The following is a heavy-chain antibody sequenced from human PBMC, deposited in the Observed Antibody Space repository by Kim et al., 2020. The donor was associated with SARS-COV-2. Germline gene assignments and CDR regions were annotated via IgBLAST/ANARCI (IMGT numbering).Heavy chain of an antibody. V-gene: IGHV6-1*01. Sequence: SQTLSLTCAISGDSVSSNRAACNWIRQSPSRGLEWLGRTYYRSKWYNDYAVSVKSRITINPDTSKNQFSLQLNSVTPEDTALYYCAREYTHTVLDYWGQGTLVTVSS. CDR1: GDSVSSNRAA. D-gene: IGHD2-2*02. J-gene: IGHJ4*02. CDR3: AREYTHTVLDY. CDR2: TYYRSKWYN.